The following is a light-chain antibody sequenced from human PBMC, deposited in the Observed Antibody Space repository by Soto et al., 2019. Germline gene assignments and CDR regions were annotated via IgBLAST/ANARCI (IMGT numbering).Light chain of an antibody. CDR1: GSDVGGYNY. Sequence: QSVLTQPASVSGSPGQSITISCTGTGSDVGGYNYVSWYQQHPGKAPKVMIYDVSNRPSVVSNRFSGSKSGNTASLTISGLQAEDEADYYCSSYTSASTPLVFGGGTKVTVL. CDR3: SSYTSASTPLV. CDR2: DVS. J-gene: IGLJ2*01. V-gene: IGLV2-14*01.